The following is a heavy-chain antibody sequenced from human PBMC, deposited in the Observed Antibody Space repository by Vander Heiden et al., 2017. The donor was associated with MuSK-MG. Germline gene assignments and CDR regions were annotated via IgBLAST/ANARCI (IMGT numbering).Heavy chain of an antibody. CDR3: ARSYCSSSSCYAGGYFDF. D-gene: IGHD2-2*01. CDR2: IYYSGST. V-gene: IGHV4-39*01. CDR1: GGSIRSSSYY. J-gene: IGHJ4*02. Sequence: QLQLQLSGPGLVKPSETLSLTCTVSGGSIRSSSYYWGWIRQPPGKGLEWIGSIYYSGSTYYNPSLKSRVTISVDTSKNQFSLKLSSVTAADTAVYYCARSYCSSSSCYAGGYFDFWGQGTLVTVSS.